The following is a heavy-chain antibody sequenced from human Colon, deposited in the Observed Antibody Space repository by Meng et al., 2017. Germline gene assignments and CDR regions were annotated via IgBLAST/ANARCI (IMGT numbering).Heavy chain of an antibody. CDR2: INHSGST. CDR1: GGSFSGYD. CDR3: ARAAAWRTQSVDY. D-gene: IGHD2-15*01. V-gene: IGHV4-34*01. J-gene: IGHJ4*02. Sequence: QVQLQQWGAGLWKPSETRSRTGAVYGGSFSGYDWSWIRQPPGKGLEWIGEINHSGSTNYNPSLKSRVTISVDTSKNQFSLKLSSVTAADTAVYYCARAAAWRTQSVDYWGQGTLVTVSS.